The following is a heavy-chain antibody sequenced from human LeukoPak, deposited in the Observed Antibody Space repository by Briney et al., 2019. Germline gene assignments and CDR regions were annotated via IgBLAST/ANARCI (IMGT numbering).Heavy chain of an antibody. J-gene: IGHJ6*02. D-gene: IGHD4-17*01. V-gene: IGHV4-39*02. CDR2: IYYSGST. CDR3: ARDYGYFPELYYYYGMDV. CDR1: GGSISSSSYY. Sequence: PSETLSLTCTVSGGSISSSSYYWGWIRQPPGKGLEWIGSIYYSGSTYYNPSLKSRVTISVDTSKNQFSLKLSSVTAADTAVYYCARDYGYFPELYYYYGMDVWGQGTTVTVSS.